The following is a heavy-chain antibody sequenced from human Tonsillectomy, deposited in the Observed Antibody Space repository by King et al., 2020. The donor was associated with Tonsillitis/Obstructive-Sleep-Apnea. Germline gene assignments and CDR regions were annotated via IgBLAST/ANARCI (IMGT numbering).Heavy chain of an antibody. CDR2: ISAYNGNT. D-gene: IGHD6-19*01. CDR3: ARIAVAGHYCYYCMDV. V-gene: IGHV1-18*01. Sequence: QLVQSGAEVKKPGASVKVSCKASGYPFSSYGIIWVRQAPGQGLEWMGWISAYNGNTNFAQKLQGRVTMTTDKSTSTAYMELRSLRSDDTAVYYCARIAVAGHYCYYCMDVWGQGTTVTVSS. J-gene: IGHJ6*02. CDR1: GYPFSSYG.